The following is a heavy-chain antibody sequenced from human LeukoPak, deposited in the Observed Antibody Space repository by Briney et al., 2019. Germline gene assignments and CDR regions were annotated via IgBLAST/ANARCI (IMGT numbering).Heavy chain of an antibody. CDR3: ARGKQQLVELDY. CDR2: IYPGDSDT. Sequence: KSGESLKISCKGSGYSFTSYWIAWVRQMPGKGLEWMGIIYPGDSDTRYSPSFQGQVTISADKSIGTAYLQWSSLKASDTALYYCARGKQQLVELDYWGQGTLVTVSS. J-gene: IGHJ4*02. V-gene: IGHV5-51*01. CDR1: GYSFTSYW. D-gene: IGHD6-13*01.